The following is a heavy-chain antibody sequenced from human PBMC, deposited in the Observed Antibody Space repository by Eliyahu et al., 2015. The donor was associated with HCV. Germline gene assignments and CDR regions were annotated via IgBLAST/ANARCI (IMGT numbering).Heavy chain of an antibody. CDR3: ARGNDYARYFDH. V-gene: IGHV3-11*01. CDR2: IFSGGNTI. CDR1: GFTFSDYY. J-gene: IGHJ4*02. D-gene: IGHD3-16*01. Sequence: QVQLVESGGGLVKPGGSLRLSCVASGFTFSDYYMSWIRQAPGKGLEWVAYIFSGGNTIYYGDSVKGRFTISRDNAQNSLYLQMTSLRVEDTAVYYCARGNDYARYFDHWGQGSLVTVSS.